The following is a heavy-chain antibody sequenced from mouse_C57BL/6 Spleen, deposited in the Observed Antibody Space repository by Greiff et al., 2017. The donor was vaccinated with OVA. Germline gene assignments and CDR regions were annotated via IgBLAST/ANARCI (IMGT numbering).Heavy chain of an antibody. V-gene: IGHV1-55*01. CDR3: ARANDDEGEYYFDY. J-gene: IGHJ2*01. CDR2: IYPGSGST. Sequence: QVQLQQPGAELVKPGASVKMSCKASGYTFTSYWITWVKQRPGQGLEWIGDIYPGSGSTNYNEKFKSKATLTVDTSSSTAYMQLSSLTSEDSAVYYCARANDDEGEYYFDYWGQGTTLTVSS. CDR1: GYTFTSYW.